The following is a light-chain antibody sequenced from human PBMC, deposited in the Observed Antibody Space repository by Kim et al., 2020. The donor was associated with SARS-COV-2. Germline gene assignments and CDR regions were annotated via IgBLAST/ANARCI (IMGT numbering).Light chain of an antibody. V-gene: IGLV1-44*01. CDR2: SND. Sequence: GQRVTISCSGSRSNIGSNAVNWCQQLPGTAPKLLIYSNDHRPSGVPDRFSGSKSGTSASLAISGLQSEDEADYYCAAWDDSLNGVIFGGGTQLTVL. CDR1: RSNIGSNA. CDR3: AAWDDSLNGVI. J-gene: IGLJ2*01.